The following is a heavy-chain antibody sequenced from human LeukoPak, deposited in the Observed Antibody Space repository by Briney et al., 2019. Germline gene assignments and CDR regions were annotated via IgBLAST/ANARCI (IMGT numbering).Heavy chain of an antibody. CDR2: ISYTGSA. CDR1: GGYINSHY. Sequence: SETLSLTCTVSGGYINSHYWGWIRQPPGKVLEYIGFISYTGSAIYSPSLESRVTISIDTSKKQFSLNLRSVNTADTAVYYCARVDLGGSGYFFDLWGQGALVTVSS. D-gene: IGHD3-22*01. J-gene: IGHJ4*02. CDR3: ARVDLGGSGYFFDL. V-gene: IGHV4-59*11.